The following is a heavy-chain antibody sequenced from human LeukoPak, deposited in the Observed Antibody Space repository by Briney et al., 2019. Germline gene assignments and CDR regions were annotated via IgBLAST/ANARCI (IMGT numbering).Heavy chain of an antibody. CDR1: GFTFSSYS. CDR2: ISSSSSTI. Sequence: GGSLRLSCAASGFTFSSYSMNWVRQAPGKGLEWVSYISSSSSTIHYADSVKGRFTISRDNAKNSLYLQMNSLRAEDTAVYYCAGKQLGYYYMDVWGKGTTVTVSS. D-gene: IGHD6-6*01. V-gene: IGHV3-48*01. CDR3: AGKQLGYYYMDV. J-gene: IGHJ6*03.